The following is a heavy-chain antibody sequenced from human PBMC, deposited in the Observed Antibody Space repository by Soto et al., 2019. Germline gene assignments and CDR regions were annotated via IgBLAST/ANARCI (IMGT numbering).Heavy chain of an antibody. CDR3: ARVAVVTAAGTSDY. Sequence: QVQLVESGGGLVRPGGSLRLSCAASGFTFSDYYMSWIRQVPGKGLEWVAYISGTSDSIPYADSVKGRFTISRDNTKNSLYLQTNSLRVEDTAVYYCARVAVVTAAGTSDYWGQGTLVTVSS. J-gene: IGHJ4*02. D-gene: IGHD6-13*01. V-gene: IGHV3-11*06. CDR1: GFTFSDYY. CDR2: ISGTSDSI.